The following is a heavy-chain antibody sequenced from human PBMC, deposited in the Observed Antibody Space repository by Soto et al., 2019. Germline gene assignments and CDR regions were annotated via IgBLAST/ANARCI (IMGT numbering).Heavy chain of an antibody. CDR1: GFTFSSYS. J-gene: IGHJ4*02. V-gene: IGHV3-21*01. D-gene: IGHD6-6*01. CDR3: ARRPLAARPDFYDY. Sequence: GGSLRLSCAASGFTFSSYSMNWVRQAPGKGLEWVSSISSSSSYIYYADSVKGRFIISRDNAKNSLYLQMNSLRAEDTAVYYCARRPLAARPDFYDYWGQGTLVTVSS. CDR2: ISSSSSYI.